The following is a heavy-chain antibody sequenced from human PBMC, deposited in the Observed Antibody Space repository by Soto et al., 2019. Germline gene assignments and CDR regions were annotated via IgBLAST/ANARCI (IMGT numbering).Heavy chain of an antibody. CDR1: GFTFTRYS. CDR3: SRESEDLTSNFDY. CDR2: ISSTTNYI. J-gene: IGHJ4*02. V-gene: IGHV3-21*06. Sequence: EVQLVESGGGLVKPGGSLRLSCADSGFTFTRYSMNWVRQAPGKGLEWVSSISSTTNYIYYGDSMKGRFTISRDNAKNSLYLEMTSLRAEDTAVYYCSRESEDLTSNFDYWGQGTLVTVAS.